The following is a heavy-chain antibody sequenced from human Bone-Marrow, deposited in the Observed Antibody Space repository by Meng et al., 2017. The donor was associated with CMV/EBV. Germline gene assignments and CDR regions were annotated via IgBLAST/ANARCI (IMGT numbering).Heavy chain of an antibody. D-gene: IGHD3-3*01. J-gene: IGHJ6*02. CDR3: ARDPPYYDFWSGPILPGYGMDV. V-gene: IGHV1-18*01. Sequence: ASVKVSCKASGYTFISYGISWVRQAPGQGLEWMGWISGYNGNTNYAQKVQGRVTMTTDTSTSTAYMELRSLRSDDTAVYYCARDPPYYDFWSGPILPGYGMDVWGQGTTVTVSS. CDR2: ISGYNGNT. CDR1: GYTFISYG.